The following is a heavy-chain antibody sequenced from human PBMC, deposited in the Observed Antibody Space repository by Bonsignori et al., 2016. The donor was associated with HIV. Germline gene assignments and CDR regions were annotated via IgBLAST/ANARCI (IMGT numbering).Heavy chain of an antibody. D-gene: IGHD6-6*01. CDR1: GFTFSGYA. CDR3: AKETEYSSSAFDY. Sequence: EVQLLESGGGLVQPGGSLRLSCAASGFTFSGYAMSWVRQAPGKGLEWISSISTSGRSTYYADSVKGRFTVSRDSSKNTVSLQMNSLRGEDTAVYFCAKETEYSSSAFDYWGQGTLVTVS. CDR2: ISTSGRST. V-gene: IGHV3-23*01. J-gene: IGHJ4*02.